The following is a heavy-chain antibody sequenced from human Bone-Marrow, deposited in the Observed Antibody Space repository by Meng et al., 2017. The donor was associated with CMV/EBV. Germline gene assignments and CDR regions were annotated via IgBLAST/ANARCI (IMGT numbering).Heavy chain of an antibody. Sequence: GESLKISCAASGFTFSSYAMHWVRQAPGKGLEWVAVISYDGSNKYYADSVKGRFTISRDNSKNTLYLQMNSLRAEDTAVYYCASSYDFWSGTWGYWGQGTLVTDSS. CDR1: GFTFSSYA. CDR2: ISYDGSNK. J-gene: IGHJ4*02. V-gene: IGHV3-30-3*01. CDR3: ASSYDFWSGTWGY. D-gene: IGHD3-3*01.